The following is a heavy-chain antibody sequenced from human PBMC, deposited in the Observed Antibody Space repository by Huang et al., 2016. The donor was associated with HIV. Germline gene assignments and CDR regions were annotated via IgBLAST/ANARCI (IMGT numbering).Heavy chain of an antibody. Sequence: QIQLAQSGAEVKKPGASVKVSCKASGYTFTNYDINWVRQASGQGFEWMGGMNPKSGNVGDTKKFQGRVAILRNSSINTSYLEVTSLTSEDTAVYYCARGFGINYNHEAFDVWGQGTMVTVSS. D-gene: IGHD3-10*01. CDR3: ARGFGINYNHEAFDV. CDR1: GYTFTNYD. CDR2: MNPKSGNV. J-gene: IGHJ3*01. V-gene: IGHV1-8*01.